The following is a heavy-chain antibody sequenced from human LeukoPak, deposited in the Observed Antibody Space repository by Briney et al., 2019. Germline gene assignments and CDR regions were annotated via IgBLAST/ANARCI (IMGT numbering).Heavy chain of an antibody. CDR1: GDSVSSNSAT. Sequence: SQTLSLTCAIPGDSVSSNSATWNWIRQSPSRGLEWLGRTYYRSKWYNNYAGSLKSRISINPDTSKNQFFLQLNSVTPEDTAVYYCARGDQNFDYWGQGTLVTVSS. CDR2: TYYRSKWYN. CDR3: ARGDQNFDY. V-gene: IGHV6-1*01. J-gene: IGHJ4*02.